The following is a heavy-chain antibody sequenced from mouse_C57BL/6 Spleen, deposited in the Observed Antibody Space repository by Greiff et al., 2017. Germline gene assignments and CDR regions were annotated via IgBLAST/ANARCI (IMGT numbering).Heavy chain of an antibody. CDR2: IYPGSGNT. J-gene: IGHJ3*01. CDR1: GYSFTSYY. V-gene: IGHV1-66*01. Sequence: QVQLQQSGPELVKPGASVKISCKASGYSFTSYYIHWVKQRPGQGLEWIGWIYPGSGNTKYNEKFKGKATLTADTSSSTAYMQLSSLTSEDSAVYYCARGYDDWFAYWGQGTLVTVSA. D-gene: IGHD2-2*01. CDR3: ARGYDDWFAY.